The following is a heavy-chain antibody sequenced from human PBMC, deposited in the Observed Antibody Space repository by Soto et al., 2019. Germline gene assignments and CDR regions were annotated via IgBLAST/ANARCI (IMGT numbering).Heavy chain of an antibody. J-gene: IGHJ4*02. CDR1: GDSVSSNSAA. Sequence: PSQTLSLTCAISGDSVSSNSAAWNWIRQSPSRGLEWLGRTYYRSKWYNDYAVSVKSRITINPDTSKNQFSLQLNSVTPEDTAVYYCARGFRDWYRDHPYHLAYWGQGTLVTVSS. CDR2: TYYRSKWYN. V-gene: IGHV6-1*01. CDR3: ARGFRDWYRDHPYHLAY. D-gene: IGHD3-9*01.